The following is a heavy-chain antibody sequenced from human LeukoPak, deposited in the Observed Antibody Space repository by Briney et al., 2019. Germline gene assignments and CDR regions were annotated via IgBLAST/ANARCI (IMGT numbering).Heavy chain of an antibody. V-gene: IGHV3-33*01. J-gene: IGHJ4*02. CDR2: IWFDGSNK. Sequence: PGGSLRLSCAASGFTFSSFGMHWVRQAPGKGLEWVAVIWFDGSNKYYADSVRGRFTISRDNSKNTLYLQMNSLESEDTAVYYCTSSYTGGWYGPFDYWGQGTLVTVSS. CDR1: GFTFSSFG. D-gene: IGHD6-19*01. CDR3: TSSYTGGWYGPFDY.